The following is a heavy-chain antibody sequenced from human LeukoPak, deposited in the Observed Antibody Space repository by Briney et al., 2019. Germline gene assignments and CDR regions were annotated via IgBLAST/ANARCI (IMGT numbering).Heavy chain of an antibody. D-gene: IGHD3-16*01. CDR1: DDSISSYY. V-gene: IGHV4-59*01. Sequence: SETLSLTCTVSDDSISSYYWSWIRQPPGKGLEWIGYIYYSGSTDYNPSLKSRVTMSVDTSKNQLSLKLSSVSAADAAVYYCARSKGAHYYYYGMDVWGQGTTVTVSS. J-gene: IGHJ6*02. CDR3: ARSKGAHYYYYGMDV. CDR2: IYYSGST.